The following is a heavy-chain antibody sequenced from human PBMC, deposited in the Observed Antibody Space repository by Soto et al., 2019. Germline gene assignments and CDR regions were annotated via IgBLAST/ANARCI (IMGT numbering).Heavy chain of an antibody. CDR2: IYYSGST. V-gene: IGHV4-30-4*01. Sequence: SETLSLTCTVSGGSISSGDYYWSWIRQPPGKGLEWIGYIYYSGSTYYNPSLKSRVTISVDTSKNQFSLKLSSVTAADTAVYYCARKSAYDFGIIDYWGQGTLVTVSS. CDR1: GGSISSGDYY. D-gene: IGHD3-3*01. J-gene: IGHJ4*02. CDR3: ARKSAYDFGIIDY.